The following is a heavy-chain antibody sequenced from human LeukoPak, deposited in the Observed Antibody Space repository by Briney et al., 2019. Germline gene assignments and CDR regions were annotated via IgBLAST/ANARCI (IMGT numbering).Heavy chain of an antibody. CDR1: GFTFSSYA. CDR3: AKPGAYGSGSYTEN. Sequence: GGSLRLSCAASGFTFSSYAMSWVRQAPGKGLEGGSAIICSGWSTYYAYSVKGLSTISRDNSKNTLYLPMNSLRAEDTAVYYCAKPGAYGSGSYTENWGQGTLVTVSS. CDR2: IICSGWST. D-gene: IGHD3-10*01. V-gene: IGHV3-23*01. J-gene: IGHJ4*02.